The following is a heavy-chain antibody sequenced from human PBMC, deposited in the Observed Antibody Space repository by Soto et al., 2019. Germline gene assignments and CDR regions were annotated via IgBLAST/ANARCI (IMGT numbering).Heavy chain of an antibody. CDR2: ISGSGGST. CDR1: GFTFSSYA. Sequence: GGSLRLSCAATGFTFSSYAMSWVRQAPGKGLEWVSAISGSGGSTYYADSVKGRFTISRDNSKNTLYLQMNSLRAEDTAVYYCAKDYDFWSDYYFDYWGRGTLVTVSS. J-gene: IGHJ4*02. D-gene: IGHD3-3*01. CDR3: AKDYDFWSDYYFDY. V-gene: IGHV3-23*01.